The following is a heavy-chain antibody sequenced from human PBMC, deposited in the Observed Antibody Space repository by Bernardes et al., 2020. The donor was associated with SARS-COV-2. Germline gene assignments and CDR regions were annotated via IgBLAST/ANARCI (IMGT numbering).Heavy chain of an antibody. Sequence: ETLSLTCKVSGVSINNDYWSWIRQPPGKGLEWIGYTHYSGRTNYNPSLKSRIIISVDRSKKQFSLNLSSVTAADTAVYYCARSRGDCSGGSCYSDYWGQGTLVAVAS. CDR1: GVSINNDY. CDR2: THYSGRT. D-gene: IGHD2-15*01. V-gene: IGHV4-59*01. J-gene: IGHJ4*02. CDR3: ARSRGDCSGGSCYSDY.